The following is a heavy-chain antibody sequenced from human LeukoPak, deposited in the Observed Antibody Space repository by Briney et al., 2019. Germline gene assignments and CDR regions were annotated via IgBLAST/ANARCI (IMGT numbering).Heavy chain of an antibody. J-gene: IGHJ6*03. D-gene: IGHD3-3*01. Sequence: SETLSLTCTVSGGSISSYYWSWIRLPPGKGLGWMGYIYYNGATYYNPSLNSRVTISIDPSNNQFSLKLSSVTAAHTAVYYCARSTSQGYDFWSGYYYYYYMDVWGKGTTVTVSS. CDR1: GGSISSYY. CDR2: IYYNGAT. V-gene: IGHV4-59*01. CDR3: ARSTSQGYDFWSGYYYYYYMDV.